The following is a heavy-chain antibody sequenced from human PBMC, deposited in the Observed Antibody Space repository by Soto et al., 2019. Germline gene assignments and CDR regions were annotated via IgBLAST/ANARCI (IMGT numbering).Heavy chain of an antibody. Sequence: PGESLKISCKGSGHSFATYWIGRVRQMPGKGLEWMGIIYPGDSDTTYSPSFQGQVTISADKSISTAYLQWSSLKASDTAMYYCARREGRYCSSTSCPYGMDVWGQGTTVTVSS. CDR3: ARREGRYCSSTSCPYGMDV. D-gene: IGHD2-2*01. J-gene: IGHJ6*02. CDR1: GHSFATYW. V-gene: IGHV5-51*01. CDR2: IYPGDSDT.